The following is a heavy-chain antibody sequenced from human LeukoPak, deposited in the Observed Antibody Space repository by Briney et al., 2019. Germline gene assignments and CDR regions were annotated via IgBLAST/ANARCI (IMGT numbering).Heavy chain of an antibody. D-gene: IGHD1-26*01. J-gene: IGHJ4*02. CDR3: ARGIVGATPYYFDY. CDR1: GXSFTRFC. V-gene: IGHV5-51*01. Sequence: GESLKISFKGSGXSFTRFCIGWVRQMPGKGLEWMGIIYPGDSDTRNSPSFQGQVTISADKSTSTAYLQWSSLKASDTAMYYCARGIVGATPYYFDYWGQGTLVTVPS. CDR2: IYPGDSDT.